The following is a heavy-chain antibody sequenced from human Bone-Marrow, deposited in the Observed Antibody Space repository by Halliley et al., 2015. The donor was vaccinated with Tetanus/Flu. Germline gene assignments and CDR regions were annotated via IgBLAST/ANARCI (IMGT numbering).Heavy chain of an antibody. D-gene: IGHD2-15*01. CDR3: ARRDSSDSFDS. CDR2: IRVDDGHT. Sequence: QLVQSGAEVKKPGASVNVSCQASGYTFRRFGISWVRQAPGQGLEWMGWIRVDDGHTDFPRKFQGRLTMTTETSTDTAYMELRTLRSDDTAVYYCARRDSSDSFDSWGQGTMVTVSS. V-gene: IGHV1-18*04. J-gene: IGHJ3*02. CDR1: GYTFRRFG.